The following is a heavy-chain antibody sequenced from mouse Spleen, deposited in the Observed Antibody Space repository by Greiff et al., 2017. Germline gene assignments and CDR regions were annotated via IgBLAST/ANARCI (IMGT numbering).Heavy chain of an antibody. V-gene: IGHV5-17*01. Sequence: EVKLVESGGGLVKPGGSLKLSCAASGFTFSDYGMHWVRQAPEKGLEWVAYISSGSSTIYYADTVKGRFTISRDNAKNTLFLQMTSLRSEDTAMYYCARDYYGDLFAYWGQGTLVTVSA. J-gene: IGHJ3*01. CDR1: GFTFSDYG. CDR2: ISSGSSTI. CDR3: ARDYYGDLFAY. D-gene: IGHD2-13*01.